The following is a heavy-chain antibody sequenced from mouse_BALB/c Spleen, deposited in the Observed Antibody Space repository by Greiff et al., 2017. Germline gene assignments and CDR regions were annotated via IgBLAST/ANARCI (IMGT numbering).Heavy chain of an antibody. V-gene: IGHV5-12-2*01. J-gene: IGHJ2*01. Sequence: EVQVVESGGGLVQPGGSLKLSCAASGFTFSSYTMSWVRQTPEKRLEWVAYISNGGGSTYYPDTVKGRFTISRDNAKNTLYLQMSSLKSEDTAMYYCARQWGYDYFDYWGQGTTLTVSS. CDR3: ARQWGYDYFDY. D-gene: IGHD2-2*01. CDR1: GFTFSSYT. CDR2: ISNGGGST.